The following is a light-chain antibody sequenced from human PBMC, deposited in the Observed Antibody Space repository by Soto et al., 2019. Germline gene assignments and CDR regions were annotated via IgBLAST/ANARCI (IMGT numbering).Light chain of an antibody. V-gene: IGKV3-15*01. J-gene: IGKJ2*01. Sequence: IVMTQAPATLSVSPGARATLSCRASQSVNTNLAWYQQKPGRAPRLLIHGASTRATGIPARFSGSGAGTECTLNISILQSEDFAGYYGQQYNNWPPHTFGQGTKLEIK. CDR1: QSVNTN. CDR3: QQYNNWPPHT. CDR2: GAS.